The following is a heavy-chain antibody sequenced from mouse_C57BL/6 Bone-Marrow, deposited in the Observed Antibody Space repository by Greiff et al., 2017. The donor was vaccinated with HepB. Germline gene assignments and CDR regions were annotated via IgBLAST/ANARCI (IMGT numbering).Heavy chain of an antibody. CDR1: GYTFTSYG. CDR2: IYPRSGNT. D-gene: IGHD1-1*01. Sequence: QVQLQQSGAELARPGASVKLSCKASGYTFTSYGISWVKQRTGQGLEWIGEIYPRSGNTYYNEKFKGKATLTADKSSSTAYMKLRSLTSEDSAVYFCARKAVVKYFDVWGTGTTVTVSS. V-gene: IGHV1-81*01. CDR3: ARKAVVKYFDV. J-gene: IGHJ1*03.